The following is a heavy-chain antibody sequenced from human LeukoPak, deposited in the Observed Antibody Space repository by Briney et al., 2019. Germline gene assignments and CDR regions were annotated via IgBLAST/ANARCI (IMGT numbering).Heavy chain of an antibody. J-gene: IGHJ3*02. CDR2: INGDGSGT. CDR1: GFTFSSYW. D-gene: IGHD3-10*01. CDR3: ASGDAHAFDI. Sequence: QAGGSLRLSCAASGFTFSSYWMHWVRQAPGKGLVWVSRINGDGSGTSYAASVKGRFTISRDNAKNMLYLQMNSLRVEDTAVYYCASGDAHAFDIWGQGTMVTVSS. V-gene: IGHV3-74*01.